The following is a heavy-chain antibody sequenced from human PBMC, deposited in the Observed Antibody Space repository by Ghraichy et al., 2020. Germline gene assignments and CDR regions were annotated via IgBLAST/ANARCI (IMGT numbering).Heavy chain of an antibody. Sequence: GGSLRLSCAASGFTFSSYWMSWVRQAPGKGLEWVANIKQDGSEKYYVDSVKGRFTISRDNAKNSLYLQMNSLRAEDTAVYYCARPTGRNYYYGMDVWGQGTTVTVSS. CDR2: IKQDGSEK. CDR1: GFTFSSYW. D-gene: IGHD1-26*01. V-gene: IGHV3-7*01. CDR3: ARPTGRNYYYGMDV. J-gene: IGHJ6*02.